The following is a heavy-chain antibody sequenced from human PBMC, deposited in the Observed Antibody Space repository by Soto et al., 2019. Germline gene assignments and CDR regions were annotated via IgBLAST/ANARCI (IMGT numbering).Heavy chain of an antibody. CDR2: ISYSGST. J-gene: IGHJ6*02. CDR3: ARRLYYDSSGFEGGGMDV. D-gene: IGHD3-22*01. V-gene: IGHV4-34*01. Sequence: SETLSLTCAVYGGSFSGYYWTWIRQSPGKGLEWIGQISYSGSTNYNPSLKSRVTISVDTSKNQLSLKLSSVTAADTAVYYCARRLYYDSSGFEGGGMDVWGQGTTVTVSS. CDR1: GGSFSGYY.